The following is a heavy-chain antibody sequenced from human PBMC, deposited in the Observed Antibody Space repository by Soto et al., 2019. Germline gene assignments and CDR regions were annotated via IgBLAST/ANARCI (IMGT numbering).Heavy chain of an antibody. Sequence: SETLSLTCAVYGGSFSGYYWSWIRQPPGKGLEWIGEINHSGSTNYNPSLKSRVTISVDTSKNQFSLKLSSVTAADTAVYYCARGKVAAAGLDAFDIWGQGTMVTVSS. D-gene: IGHD6-13*01. V-gene: IGHV4-34*01. J-gene: IGHJ3*02. CDR1: GGSFSGYY. CDR2: INHSGST. CDR3: ARGKVAAAGLDAFDI.